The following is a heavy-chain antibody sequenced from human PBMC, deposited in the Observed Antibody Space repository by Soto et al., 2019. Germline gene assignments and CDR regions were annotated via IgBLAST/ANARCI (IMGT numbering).Heavy chain of an antibody. V-gene: IGHV5-51*01. Sequence: PGESLKISCKASGYSFTSYWIGWVRQVPGKGLEWMGIIYTGDSDTRYSPSFQGQVTISADKSISTAYLQWSSLKASDTAIYYCAIRGASQWLNFWGQGTLVTVSS. J-gene: IGHJ4*02. CDR3: AIRGASQWLNF. D-gene: IGHD6-19*01. CDR1: GYSFTSYW. CDR2: IYTGDSDT.